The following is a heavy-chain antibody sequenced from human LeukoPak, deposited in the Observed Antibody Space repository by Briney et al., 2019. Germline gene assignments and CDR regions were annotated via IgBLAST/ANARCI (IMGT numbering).Heavy chain of an antibody. V-gene: IGHV3-30-3*01. CDR2: ISYDGSNK. CDR3: ARDREYSSGCHDY. J-gene: IGHJ4*02. CDR1: GFTFSSYA. Sequence: PGRSLRLSCAASGFTFSSYAMHWVRQAPGKGLEWVAVISYDGSNKYYADSVKGRFTISRDNSKNTLYLQMNSLRAEDTAVYYCARDREYSSGCHDYWGQGTLVTVSS. D-gene: IGHD6-19*01.